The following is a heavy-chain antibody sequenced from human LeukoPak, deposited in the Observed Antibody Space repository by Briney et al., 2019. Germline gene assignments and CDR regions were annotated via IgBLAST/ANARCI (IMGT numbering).Heavy chain of an antibody. J-gene: IGHJ4*02. CDR2: IYTSGST. CDR3: ARKLWLGSRIYYFDY. CDR1: GASISSGTYY. V-gene: IGHV4-61*02. Sequence: SETLSLTCTVSGASISSGTYYWTWIRQPAGKGLEWIGRIYTSGSTNYNPSLKSRVTISVDTSKNQFSLKLSSVTAADTAVYYCARKLWLGSRIYYFDYWGQGTLVTVSS. D-gene: IGHD3-10*01.